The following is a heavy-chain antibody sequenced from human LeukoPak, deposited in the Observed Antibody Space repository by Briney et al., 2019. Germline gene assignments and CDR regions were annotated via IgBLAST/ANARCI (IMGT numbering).Heavy chain of an antibody. CDR3: AKDRHYDILTGDY. V-gene: IGHV3-23*01. Sequence: GGSLRLSCAASGFTLSSYAMSWVRQAPGKGLEWVSAISGSGGSTYYADSVKGRFTISRDNSKNTLYLQMNSLRAEDTAVYYCAKDRHYDILTGDYWGQGTLVTVSS. D-gene: IGHD3-9*01. J-gene: IGHJ4*02. CDR2: ISGSGGST. CDR1: GFTLSSYA.